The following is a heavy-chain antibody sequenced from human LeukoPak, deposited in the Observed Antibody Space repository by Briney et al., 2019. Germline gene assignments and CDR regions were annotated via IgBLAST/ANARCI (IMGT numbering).Heavy chain of an antibody. CDR1: GGSISSYY. D-gene: IGHD5-12*01. CDR2: IYYSGST. J-gene: IGHJ6*02. Sequence: SETLSLTCTVSGGSISSYYWSWIRQPPGKGLEWVGYIYYSGSTNYNPSLKSRVTISVDTSKNQFSLKLSSVTAADTAVYYCARVTRSSGYGYYYYGMDVWGQGTTVTVSS. V-gene: IGHV4-59*01. CDR3: ARVTRSSGYGYYYYGMDV.